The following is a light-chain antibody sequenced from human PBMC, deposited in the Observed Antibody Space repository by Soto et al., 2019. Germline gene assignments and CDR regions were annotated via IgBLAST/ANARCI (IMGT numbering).Light chain of an antibody. Sequence: QSALTQPASVSGSPGQSITISCTGTNSDVGGYNYVSWYQHHPGKAPKLIIYEVTNRPSGVSNRFSGSKFGNTASLTISGLQAEDEADYYCSSSTGSTTRVFGGGTKLTVL. CDR1: NSDVGGYNY. J-gene: IGLJ2*01. CDR3: SSSTGSTTRV. V-gene: IGLV2-14*01. CDR2: EVT.